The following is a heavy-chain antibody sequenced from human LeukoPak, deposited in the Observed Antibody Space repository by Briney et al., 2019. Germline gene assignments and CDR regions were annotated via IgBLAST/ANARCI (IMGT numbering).Heavy chain of an antibody. Sequence: SETLSLTCTVSGGSISSSSYYWGWLRQPPGEGLGWIGYIYYSGSTNYNPFLKSRVTISVDTYKKQFSLKLTSVTAADTAVYYCWYCSGVSTWDYWGQGTLVTVSS. D-gene: IGHD2-15*01. CDR3: WYCSGVSTWDY. J-gene: IGHJ4*02. CDR2: IYYSGST. CDR1: GGSISSSSYY. V-gene: IGHV4-39*01.